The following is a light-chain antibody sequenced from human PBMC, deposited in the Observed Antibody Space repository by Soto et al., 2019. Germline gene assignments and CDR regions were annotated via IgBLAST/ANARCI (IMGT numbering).Light chain of an antibody. V-gene: IGKV2-29*03. J-gene: IGKJ4*01. CDR1: QRLLQSEGKTY. Sequence: DIVMTQTPHSLSVTPGQPASISWKSSQRLLQSEGKTYLYWYLQKPGQSPQLLMFEVSSRFSGVPDWFSGSGSGTDFTLKISRVEAEDVGVYYCMQTLHNPLTFGGGTKVDIK. CDR3: MQTLHNPLT. CDR2: EVS.